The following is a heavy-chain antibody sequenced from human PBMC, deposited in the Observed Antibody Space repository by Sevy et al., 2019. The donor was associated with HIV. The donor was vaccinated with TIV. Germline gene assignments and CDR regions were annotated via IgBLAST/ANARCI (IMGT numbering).Heavy chain of an antibody. J-gene: IGHJ4*02. V-gene: IGHV1-69*13. CDR3: ARVSSGWLYFDY. Sequence: ASVKVSCKASGGTFSSYAISWVRHAPGQGLEWMGGIIPIFGTANYAQKFQGRVTITADESTSTAYMELSSLRSEDTAVYYCARVSSGWLYFDYWGQGTLVTVSS. D-gene: IGHD6-19*01. CDR2: IIPIFGTA. CDR1: GGTFSSYA.